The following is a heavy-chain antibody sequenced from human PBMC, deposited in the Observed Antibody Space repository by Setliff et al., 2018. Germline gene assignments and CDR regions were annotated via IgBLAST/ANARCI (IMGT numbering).Heavy chain of an antibody. J-gene: IGHJ6*03. V-gene: IGHV4-59*01. Sequence: SETLSLTCTVSGGSISSYYWSWIRQPPGRGLEWIGYIYYSGSTNYNPSLKSRVTISVDTSKNQFSLKLSSVTAADTAVYYCARDKSNGSGSYPALYMDVWGKGIMVTVSS. CDR3: ARDKSNGSGSYPALYMDV. CDR1: GGSISSYY. CDR2: IYYSGST. D-gene: IGHD3-10*01.